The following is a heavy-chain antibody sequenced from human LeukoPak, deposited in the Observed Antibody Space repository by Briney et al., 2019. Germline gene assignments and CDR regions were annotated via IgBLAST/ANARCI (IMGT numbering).Heavy chain of an antibody. CDR2: IYISGST. Sequence: SETLSLTCTVSGGSFSSGLYYWTWIRQPAGKGLEWIGRIYISGSTNYNPSLKSRVTISRDTSKNEFSLKLSSVTAADTAVYYCARGPYSYDSSGAFDIWGQGTMVTVSS. D-gene: IGHD3-22*01. J-gene: IGHJ3*02. CDR3: ARGPYSYDSSGAFDI. V-gene: IGHV4-61*02. CDR1: GGSFSSGLYY.